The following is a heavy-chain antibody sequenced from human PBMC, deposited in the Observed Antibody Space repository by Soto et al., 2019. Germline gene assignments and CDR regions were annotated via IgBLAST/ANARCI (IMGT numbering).Heavy chain of an antibody. CDR2: INLDGTST. D-gene: IGHD1-1*01. CDR1: GFTFSSYW. Sequence: EVQLVESEGDLVQPGGSLRLSCAASGFTFSSYWMHWVRQAPGKGLVWVSRINLDGTSTKYADSVKGRFTISRDNAKNTVYLQMNSLRAEDTAVYYCVRERYRSFYFDYWGQGTLATVSS. V-gene: IGHV3-74*01. CDR3: VRERYRSFYFDY. J-gene: IGHJ4*02.